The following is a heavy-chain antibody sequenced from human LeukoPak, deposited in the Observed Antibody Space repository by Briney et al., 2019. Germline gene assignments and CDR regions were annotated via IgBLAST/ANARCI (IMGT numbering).Heavy chain of an antibody. Sequence: SETLSLTCAVYGGSFSGYYWSWIRQPPGKGLEWIGEINHGGSTNYNPSLKSRVTISVDTSKNQFSLKLSSVTAADTAVYYCARGLRYYYGSDYWGQGTLVTVSS. CDR3: ARGLRYYYGSDY. D-gene: IGHD3-10*01. V-gene: IGHV4-34*01. J-gene: IGHJ4*02. CDR1: GGSFSGYY. CDR2: INHGGST.